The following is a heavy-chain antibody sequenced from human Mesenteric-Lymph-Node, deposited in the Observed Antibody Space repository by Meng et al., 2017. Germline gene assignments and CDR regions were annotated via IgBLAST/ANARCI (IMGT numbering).Heavy chain of an antibody. Sequence: SLKISCAASGFTFDDYAMHWVRQAPGKGLEWVSGISWNSGSIGYADSVKGRFTISRDNAKNSLYLQMNSLRAEDTAVYYCARNLLIGLTPHWGQGTLVTVSS. J-gene: IGHJ4*02. CDR1: GFTFDDYA. D-gene: IGHD2-15*01. CDR3: ARNLLIGLTPH. V-gene: IGHV3-9*01. CDR2: ISWNSGSI.